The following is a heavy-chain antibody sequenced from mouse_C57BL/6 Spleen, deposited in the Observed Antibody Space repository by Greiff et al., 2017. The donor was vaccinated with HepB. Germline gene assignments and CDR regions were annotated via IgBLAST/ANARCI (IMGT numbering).Heavy chain of an antibody. CDR3: ARDKSNYGGWYFDV. J-gene: IGHJ1*03. Sequence: EVQLQESGPGLVKPSQSLSLTCSVTGYSITSGYYWNWIRQFPGNKLEWMGYISYDGSNNYNPSLKNRISITRDTSKNQFFLKLNSVTTEDTATYYCARDKSNYGGWYFDVWGTGTTVTVSS. CDR2: ISYDGSN. CDR1: GYSITSGYY. D-gene: IGHD1-1*02. V-gene: IGHV3-6*01.